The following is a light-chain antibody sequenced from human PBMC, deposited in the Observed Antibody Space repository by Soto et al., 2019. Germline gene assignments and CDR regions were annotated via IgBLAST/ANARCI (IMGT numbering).Light chain of an antibody. J-gene: IGKJ5*01. CDR1: HSVSRTY. V-gene: IGKV3-20*01. Sequence: EIVLTQSPGTLSLSPGERATLSCLASHSVSRTYLAWYQQKPGQAPRLLIYGTSDRATGTPDRSSGSGSGTDFTLTISRLEPEDSAVYYCQQFDDSVTFGQGTRLEIK. CDR2: GTS. CDR3: QQFDDSVT.